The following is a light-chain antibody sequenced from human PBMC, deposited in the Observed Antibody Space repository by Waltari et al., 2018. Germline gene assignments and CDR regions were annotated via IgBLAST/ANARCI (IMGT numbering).Light chain of an antibody. Sequence: EIVLTQSPAPLSLSPGERATLSCRASQCVSSYLAWYQQNSGQAPRLPIYDASNRATGIPARFSGGGSGTDFTLTISSLEPEDFAVYYCQQRSDWLLTFGGGTKVEIK. CDR2: DAS. CDR1: QCVSSY. J-gene: IGKJ4*01. V-gene: IGKV3-11*01. CDR3: QQRSDWLLT.